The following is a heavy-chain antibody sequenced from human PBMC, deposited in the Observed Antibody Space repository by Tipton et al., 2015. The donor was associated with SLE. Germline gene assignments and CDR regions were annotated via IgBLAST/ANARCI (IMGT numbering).Heavy chain of an antibody. Sequence: TLSLTCIVSGGSISSGGYYWSWIRQHPGKGLEWIGYIYYSGSTYYNPSLKSRVTISVDTSKNQFSLKLTSVTAADTAVYYCATFRDMVQGVIGAFNIWGQGTMVTVSS. D-gene: IGHD3-10*01. CDR2: IYYSGST. CDR3: ATFRDMVQGVIGAFNI. V-gene: IGHV4-31*03. J-gene: IGHJ3*02. CDR1: GGSISSGGYY.